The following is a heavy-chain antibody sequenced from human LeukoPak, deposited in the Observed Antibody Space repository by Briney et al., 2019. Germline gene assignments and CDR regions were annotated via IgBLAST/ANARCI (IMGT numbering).Heavy chain of an antibody. CDR2: ISYDGSNK. J-gene: IGHJ6*03. V-gene: IGHV3-30*04. D-gene: IGHD3-22*01. CDR1: GFTFSSYA. CDR3: ARDYYASSGYYPYYYYMDV. Sequence: GGSLRLSCAASGFTFSSYAMNWVRQAPGKGLEWVAVISYDGSNKYYADSVKGRFTISRDSSKNTLYLQMNSLRAEDTAVYYCARDYYASSGYYPYYYYMDVWGKGTTVTVSS.